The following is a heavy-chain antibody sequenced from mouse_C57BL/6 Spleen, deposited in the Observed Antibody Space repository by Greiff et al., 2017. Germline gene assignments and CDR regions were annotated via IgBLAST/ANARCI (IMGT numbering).Heavy chain of an antibody. CDR2: IDPSDSET. CDR1: GYTFTSYW. J-gene: IGHJ2*01. D-gene: IGHD1-1*01. Sequence: QVQLQQPGAELVRPGSSVKLSCKASGYTFTSYWMHWVKQRPIQGLEWIGNIDPSDSETHYNQKFKDKATLTVDKSSSTAYMQLSSLTSEDSAVYYCARAITTVVDYYFDYWGQGTTLTVSS. CDR3: ARAITTVVDYYFDY. V-gene: IGHV1-52*01.